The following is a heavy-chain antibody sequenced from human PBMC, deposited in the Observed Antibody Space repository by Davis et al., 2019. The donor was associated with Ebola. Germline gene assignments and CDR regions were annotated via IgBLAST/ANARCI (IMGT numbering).Heavy chain of an antibody. CDR2: IDHSGST. D-gene: IGHD2-15*01. CDR1: GGSFSAYY. Sequence: SETLSLTCAVYGGSFSAYYWTWIRQPPGKGLEWIGEIDHSGSTNYNPSLKSRVAISVDTSKNQFSLNLNSLTAADTAVYYCARSVSGGRASDYWGHRTLVTVSS. J-gene: IGHJ4*01. V-gene: IGHV4-34*01. CDR3: ARSVSGGRASDY.